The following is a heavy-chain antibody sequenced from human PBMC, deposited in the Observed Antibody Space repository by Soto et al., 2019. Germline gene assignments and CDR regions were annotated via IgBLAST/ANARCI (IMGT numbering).Heavy chain of an antibody. CDR3: AKEGTRSSSFDY. CDR1: GFTFDDYA. V-gene: IGHV3-9*01. Sequence: PGGSLRLSCGASGFTFDDYAMHWFRQAPGKGLEWVSGISWNSGSIGYADSVKGRFTISRDNAKNSLYLQMNSLRAEDTALYYCAKEGTRSSSFDYWGQGALVTVSS. CDR2: ISWNSGSI. D-gene: IGHD6-13*01. J-gene: IGHJ4*02.